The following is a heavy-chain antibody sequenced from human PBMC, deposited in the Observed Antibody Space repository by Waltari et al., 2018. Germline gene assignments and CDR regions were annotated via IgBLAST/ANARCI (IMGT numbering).Heavy chain of an antibody. CDR3: ARHREDYDYIWGSYRLNYFDY. V-gene: IGHV4-38-2*01. Sequence: QVQLQESGPGLVKPSETLSLTCAVSGYSISSGYYWGWIRQPPGKGLEWIGSIYHSGSTYYNPSLKSRVTISVDTSKNQFSLKLSSVTAADTAVYYCARHREDYDYIWGSYRLNYFDYWGQGTLVTVSS. CDR1: GYSISSGYY. D-gene: IGHD3-16*02. CDR2: IYHSGST. J-gene: IGHJ4*02.